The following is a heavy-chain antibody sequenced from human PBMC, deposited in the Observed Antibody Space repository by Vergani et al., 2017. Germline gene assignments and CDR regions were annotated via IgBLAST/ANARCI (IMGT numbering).Heavy chain of an antibody. CDR1: GGSINSHNYY. CDR2: IHPSGST. D-gene: IGHD2-15*01. CDR3: ARGSCLGGSCYKPLFDY. J-gene: IGHJ4*02. V-gene: IGHV4-61*02. Sequence: QVQLQESGPGLVKPSQTLSLTCTVSGGSINSHNYYWSWIRQPAGKGLECIGRIHPSGSTYYNPSLKSRFTMSEDTSKNQFSLNLTSVSAADTAVYFCARGSCLGGSCYKPLFDYWGQGILVTVSS.